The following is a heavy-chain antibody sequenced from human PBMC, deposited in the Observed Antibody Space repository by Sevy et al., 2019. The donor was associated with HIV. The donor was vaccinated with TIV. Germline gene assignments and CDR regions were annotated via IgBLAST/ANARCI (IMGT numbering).Heavy chain of an antibody. CDR3: ARFGLIAGTTLPTPYYYYYGMDV. CDR1: GDSVSSNSAA. D-gene: IGHD1-7*01. J-gene: IGHJ6*02. V-gene: IGHV6-1*01. Sequence: KQSQTLSLTCAISGDSVSSNSAAWNWIRQSPSRGLEWLGRTYYRSKWYNDYAVSVKSRKTINPETSKNQFSLQLNSVTPEDTAVYYCARFGLIAGTTLPTPYYYYYGMDVWGQGTTVTVSS. CDR2: TYYRSKWYN.